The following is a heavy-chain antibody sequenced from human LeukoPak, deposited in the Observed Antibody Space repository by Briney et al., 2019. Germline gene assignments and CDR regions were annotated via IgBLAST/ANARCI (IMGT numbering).Heavy chain of an antibody. CDR1: GFTFSNAW. CDR2: IYHSGST. CDR3: AREEIAARPHTNFDY. D-gene: IGHD6-6*01. Sequence: GSLRLSCAASGFTFSNAWMSWVRQAPGKGLEWIGSIYHSGSTYYNPSLKSRVTISVDTSKNQFSLKLSPVTAADTAVYYCAREEIAARPHTNFDYWGQGTLVTVSS. J-gene: IGHJ4*02. V-gene: IGHV4-38-2*01.